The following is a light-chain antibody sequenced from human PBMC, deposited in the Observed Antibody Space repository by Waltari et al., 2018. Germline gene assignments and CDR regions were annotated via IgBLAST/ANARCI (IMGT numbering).Light chain of an antibody. CDR3: EQRSKWPRH. V-gene: IGKV3-11*01. CDR1: PSVNIY. J-gene: IGKJ2*01. Sequence: EIVLTQSPPTLSLSPGERATLSCTARPSVNIYLPWYQQKPSQSPRLLIYDAANRATGNPYRCSGRGSGKDVTLTNSSLEPEDIAVYDCEQRSKWPRHFDHGTKLEIK. CDR2: DAA.